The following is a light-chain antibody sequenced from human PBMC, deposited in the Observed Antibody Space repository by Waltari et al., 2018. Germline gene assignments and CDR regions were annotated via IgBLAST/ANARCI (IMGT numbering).Light chain of an antibody. CDR1: RRDVGGYNF. CDR3: SSYAGNYVA. J-gene: IGLJ2*01. Sequence: QSALTQPRSVSGSPGPSVTTSCTGTRRDVGGYNFSSWYRHHPGTDPKLIISDVTKRPAGVPDRFSGSKSGNTASLTISGLQAEDEADYYCSSYAGNYVAFGGGTKLTVL. CDR2: DVT. V-gene: IGLV2-11*02.